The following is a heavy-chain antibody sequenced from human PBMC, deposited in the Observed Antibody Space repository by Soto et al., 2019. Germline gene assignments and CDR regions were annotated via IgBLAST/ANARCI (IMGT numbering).Heavy chain of an antibody. CDR1: GGSISNGGYY. D-gene: IGHD2-15*01. CDR3: AGALVVTLWYFDL. V-gene: IGHV4-31*03. CDR2: IYYSGST. Sequence: SETLSLTCTVSGGSISNGGYYWSWIRQHPGKGLEWIGYIYYSGSTYYNPSLKRRVTISVDTSKNQFSLKLSSVTAADTAVYYCAGALVVTLWYFDLWGRGTLVTVSS. J-gene: IGHJ2*01.